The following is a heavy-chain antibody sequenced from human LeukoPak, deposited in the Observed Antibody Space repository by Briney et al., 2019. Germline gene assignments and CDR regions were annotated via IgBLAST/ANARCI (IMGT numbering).Heavy chain of an antibody. J-gene: IGHJ5*02. V-gene: IGHV4-39*01. CDR1: GGSISSSGYY. CDR3: ARQGPAREHMITFGGVIVLSWFDP. Sequence: SETLSLTCTVSGGSISSSGYYWGWIRQPPGKGLEWIGSIYYSGSTYYNPSLKSRVTISVDTSKNQFSLKLSSVTAADTAVYYCARQGPAREHMITFGGVIVLSWFDPWGQGTLVTVSS. D-gene: IGHD3-16*02. CDR2: IYYSGST.